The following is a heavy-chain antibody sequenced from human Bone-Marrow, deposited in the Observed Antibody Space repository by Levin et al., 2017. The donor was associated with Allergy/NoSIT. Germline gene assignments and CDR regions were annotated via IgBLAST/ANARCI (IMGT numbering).Heavy chain of an antibody. CDR2: IIPIFGTA. V-gene: IGHV1-69*01. J-gene: IGHJ5*02. Sequence: KISCRASGGTFSTFSSYAITWVRQAPGQGLEWMGGIIPIFGTANYAQKFQGGVTITADESTSTAYMELSSLRSEDTAVYYCARGLASGTYYTGFDPWGQGTLVTVSS. D-gene: IGHD3-10*01. CDR3: ARGLASGTYYTGFDP. CDR1: GGTFSTFSSYA.